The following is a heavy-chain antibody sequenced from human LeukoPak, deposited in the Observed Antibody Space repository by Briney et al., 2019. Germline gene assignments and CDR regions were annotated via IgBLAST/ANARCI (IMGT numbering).Heavy chain of an antibody. CDR1: GFTFDDYG. CDR2: INWNGGST. Sequence: PGGSLRLSCAASGFTFDDYGMSWVRQAPGKGLEWVSGINWNGGSTGYADSVKGRFTISRDNAKNSLYLQVNSLRAEDTAVYYCARATKQWLVRKLDYWGQGTLVTVSS. D-gene: IGHD6-19*01. J-gene: IGHJ4*02. V-gene: IGHV3-20*04. CDR3: ARATKQWLVRKLDY.